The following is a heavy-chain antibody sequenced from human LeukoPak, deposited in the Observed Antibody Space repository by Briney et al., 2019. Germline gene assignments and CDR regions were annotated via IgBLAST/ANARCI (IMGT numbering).Heavy chain of an antibody. J-gene: IGHJ4*02. CDR2: IYYSGST. Sequence: SETLSLTCTVSGGSISSSSYYWGWIRQPPGKGLEWIGSIYYSGSTYYNPSLKSRVTISVDTSKNQFSLKLSSVTAADTAVYYCARDRFWEPPNSFDSWGQGTLVTVST. CDR3: ARDRFWEPPNSFDS. D-gene: IGHD3-10*01. CDR1: GGSISSSSYY. V-gene: IGHV4-39*07.